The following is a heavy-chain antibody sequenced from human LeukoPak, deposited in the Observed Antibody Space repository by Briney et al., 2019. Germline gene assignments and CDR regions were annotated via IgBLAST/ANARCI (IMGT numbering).Heavy chain of an antibody. D-gene: IGHD1-26*01. CDR2: ISSSTSYI. Sequence: GGFLRLSCAASGFIFGTYSMNWVRQAPGKGLEWVSSISSSTSYIYYADSVKGRFTISRDNAKNSLYLQMNSLRPEDTAVYYCARENSGSYYQFDCWGQGTLVTVSS. J-gene: IGHJ4*02. V-gene: IGHV3-21*01. CDR1: GFIFGTYS. CDR3: ARENSGSYYQFDC.